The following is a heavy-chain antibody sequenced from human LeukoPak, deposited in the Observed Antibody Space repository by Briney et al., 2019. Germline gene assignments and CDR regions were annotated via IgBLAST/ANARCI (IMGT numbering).Heavy chain of an antibody. J-gene: IGHJ1*01. D-gene: IGHD6-13*01. CDR3: ARDPNSSSWQDRFEYFQH. V-gene: IGHV3-30-3*01. CDR1: GFTFSSYA. CDR2: ISYDGSNK. Sequence: GRSLRLSCAASGFTFSSYAMHWVRQAPGKGLEWVAVISYDGSNKYYADSVKGRFTISRDNSKNTLYLQMNSLRAEDTAVYYCARDPNSSSWQDRFEYFQHWGQGTLVTVSS.